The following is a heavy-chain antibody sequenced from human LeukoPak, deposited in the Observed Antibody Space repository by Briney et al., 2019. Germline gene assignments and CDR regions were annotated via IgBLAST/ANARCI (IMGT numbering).Heavy chain of an antibody. CDR2: IYDSGST. Sequence: SETLSLTCTVSGGFISRYYWSWIRQPPGKGLDWIGYIYDSGSTKYNPSLKSRVTILVDMPKNQFSLKLNSVTAADTAVYYCARAVGLTYHYDSSGPLDAFDIWGQGAMVTVSS. CDR1: GGFISRYY. V-gene: IGHV4-59*01. CDR3: ARAVGLTYHYDSSGPLDAFDI. J-gene: IGHJ3*02. D-gene: IGHD3-22*01.